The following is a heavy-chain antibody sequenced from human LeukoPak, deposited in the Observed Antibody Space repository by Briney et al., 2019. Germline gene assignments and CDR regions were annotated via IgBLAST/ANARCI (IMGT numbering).Heavy chain of an antibody. J-gene: IGHJ4*02. Sequence: ASVKVSFKASGYTFTGYYMHWVRQAPGQGLEWMGWIKPNSGGTNYAQKFQGRVTMTRDTSSGTGYMELSRLRSDDTAVYYCATVTGYDNHFDYWGQGTLVTVSS. CDR3: ATVTGYDNHFDY. CDR2: IKPNSGGT. V-gene: IGHV1-2*02. CDR1: GYTFTGYY. D-gene: IGHD5-12*01.